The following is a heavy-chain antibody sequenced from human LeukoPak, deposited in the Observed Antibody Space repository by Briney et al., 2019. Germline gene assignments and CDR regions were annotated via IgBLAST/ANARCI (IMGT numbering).Heavy chain of an antibody. CDR2: ISGPGGST. V-gene: IGHV3-23*01. D-gene: IGHD3-9*01. CDR3: AKDRSPRGPPISNWFDP. CDR1: GFSFSSYV. J-gene: IGHJ5*02. Sequence: PGGSLRLSCAASGFSFSSYVMSWVRQAPGKGLEWVSSISGPGGSTYYADSVKGRFTISRDNSKNTLYLQMNSLRAEDTAVYYCAKDRSPRGPPISNWFDPWGQGTLVTVSS.